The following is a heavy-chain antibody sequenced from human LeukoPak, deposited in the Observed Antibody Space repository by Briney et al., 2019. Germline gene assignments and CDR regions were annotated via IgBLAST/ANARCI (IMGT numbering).Heavy chain of an antibody. J-gene: IGHJ4*02. CDR3: ARGGGPTTHYFAY. CDR2: ISGSGDTT. Sequence: GGSLRLSCAASGFTYSIYAMSWVRQAPGKGLEWVSGISGSGDTTHYADSVTGRFTISRDNSKNKLYLDMNSLRAEDTAAYYCARGGGPTTHYFAYWGQGTLVIDSS. V-gene: IGHV3-23*01. D-gene: IGHD1-1*01. CDR1: GFTYSIYA.